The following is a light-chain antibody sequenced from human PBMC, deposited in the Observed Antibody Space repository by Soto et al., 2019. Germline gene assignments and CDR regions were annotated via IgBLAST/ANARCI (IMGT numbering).Light chain of an antibody. Sequence: EIVMTQSPATLSVSPGERATLSCRASQSVSSRIAWYQQKPGQAPRLLIYGASTRAAGIPARFTGSGSGTEFTLTISSLQSEDFAVYYCQQYDIWPRTSGQGTKV. J-gene: IGKJ1*01. V-gene: IGKV3-15*01. CDR2: GAS. CDR3: QQYDIWPRT. CDR1: QSVSSR.